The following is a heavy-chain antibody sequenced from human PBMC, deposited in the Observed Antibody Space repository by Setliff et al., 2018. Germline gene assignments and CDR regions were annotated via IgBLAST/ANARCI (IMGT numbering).Heavy chain of an antibody. V-gene: IGHV4-39*07. CDR2: IYHSGST. J-gene: IGHJ4*02. D-gene: IGHD2-2*01. CDR1: GGSISSSSYY. Sequence: SETLSLTCTVSGGSISSSSYYWGWIRQPPGKGLEWIGSIYHSGSTYYNPSLKSRVTISVGTSKNQFSLKLSPVTAADTAVYYCARVKIAILPAAIDYWGQGTLVTVSS. CDR3: ARVKIAILPAAIDY.